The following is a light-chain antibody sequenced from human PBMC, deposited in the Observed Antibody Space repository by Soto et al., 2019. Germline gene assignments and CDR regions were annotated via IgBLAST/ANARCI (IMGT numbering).Light chain of an antibody. V-gene: IGKV3-20*01. Sequence: EIVLTQSPGTLSLSPGERATLSCRASQSVSSSYLAWYQQKPGQAPRQLIYGASSRATGIPARFSGSGCGTDFTLTITRLEPEDFAVYYCQHYRTSFGGGTRVEIK. CDR1: QSVSSSY. CDR2: GAS. CDR3: QHYRTS. J-gene: IGKJ4*02.